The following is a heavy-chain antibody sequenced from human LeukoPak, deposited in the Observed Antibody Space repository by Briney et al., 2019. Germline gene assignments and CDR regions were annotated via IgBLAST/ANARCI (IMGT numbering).Heavy chain of an antibody. D-gene: IGHD3-3*01. V-gene: IGHV1-58*02. Sequence: ASVKVSCKASGFTFTTSAMQWVRQARGQRLEWIGWIVVGRGNTNYAQKFQERVTITRDMSTSTAYMELSSLRSEDTAVYYCAADSRRTYYDFWSGYWYAFDIWGQGTMVTVSS. CDR2: IVVGRGNT. CDR1: GFTFTTSA. J-gene: IGHJ3*02. CDR3: AADSRRTYYDFWSGYWYAFDI.